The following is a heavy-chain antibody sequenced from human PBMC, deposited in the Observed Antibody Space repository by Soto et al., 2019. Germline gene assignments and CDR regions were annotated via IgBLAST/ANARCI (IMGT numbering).Heavy chain of an antibody. CDR2: ISSSSSYT. J-gene: IGHJ4*02. CDR1: GFTFSDYY. D-gene: IGHD2-2*01. Sequence: SLRLSCAASGFTFSDYYMSWIRQAPGKGLEWVSYISSSSSYTNYADSVKGRFTISRDNAKNSLYLQMNSLRAEDTAVYYCAREGGYCSSTSCPGYWGQGTLVTVSS. CDR3: AREGGYCSSTSCPGY. V-gene: IGHV3-11*06.